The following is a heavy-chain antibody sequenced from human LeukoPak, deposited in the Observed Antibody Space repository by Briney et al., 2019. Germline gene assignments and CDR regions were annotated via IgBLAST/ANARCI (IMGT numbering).Heavy chain of an antibody. J-gene: IGHJ3*02. CDR2: ISAYNGNT. Sequence: ASVKVSCKASGYTFTSYGISWVRQAPGQGLEWMGWISAYNGNTNYAQKLQGRATMTTDTSTSTAYMELRSLRSDDTAVYYCARDLPDYYEDDAFNIWGQGTMVTVSS. CDR3: ARDLPDYYEDDAFNI. CDR1: GYTFTSYG. V-gene: IGHV1-18*01. D-gene: IGHD3-22*01.